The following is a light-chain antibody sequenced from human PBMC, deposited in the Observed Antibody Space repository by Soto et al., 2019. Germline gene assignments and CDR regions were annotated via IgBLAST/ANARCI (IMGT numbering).Light chain of an antibody. CDR1: QSISSK. CDR2: GAS. J-gene: IGKJ4*01. V-gene: IGKV3-15*01. CDR3: QQYSIWPPLT. Sequence: EIVMTQSPATLSVSPGERATLSCRASQSISSKLAWYQQRPGQAPRLLIYGASTRATGIPARFSGSGSGTEFTLTISSLQSEDFGVYYCQQYSIWPPLTFGGGTKVDIK.